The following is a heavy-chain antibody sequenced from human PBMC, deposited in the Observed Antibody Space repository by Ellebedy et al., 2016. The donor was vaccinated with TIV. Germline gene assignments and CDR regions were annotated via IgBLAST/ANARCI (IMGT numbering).Heavy chain of an antibody. Sequence: SETLSLTXTVSGGSISSYYWSWIRQPPGKGLEWIGEINHSGSTNYNPSLKSRVTISVDTSKNQFSLKLSSVTAADTAVYYCASLNLAAAAPFNWGQGTLVTVSS. CDR1: GGSISSYY. V-gene: IGHV4-34*01. D-gene: IGHD6-13*01. J-gene: IGHJ4*02. CDR3: ASLNLAAAAPFN. CDR2: INHSGST.